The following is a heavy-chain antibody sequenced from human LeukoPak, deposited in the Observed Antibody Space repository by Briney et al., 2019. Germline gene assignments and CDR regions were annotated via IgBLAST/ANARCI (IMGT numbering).Heavy chain of an antibody. V-gene: IGHV1-2*06. J-gene: IGHJ4*02. Sequence: ASVKVSCKASGYTFTSYGINWVRQAPGQGLEWMGRINPNSGGTNYAQKFQGRVTMTRDTSISTAYMELSRLRSDDTAVYYSARGYYYDSSGYCDYWGQGTLVTVSS. D-gene: IGHD3-22*01. CDR3: ARGYYYDSSGYCDY. CDR2: INPNSGGT. CDR1: GYTFTSYG.